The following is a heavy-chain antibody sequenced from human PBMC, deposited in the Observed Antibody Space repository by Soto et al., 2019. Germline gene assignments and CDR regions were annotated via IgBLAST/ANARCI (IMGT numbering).Heavy chain of an antibody. V-gene: IGHV3-7*03. Sequence: PGGSLRLSCAASGFTFSSYWVSWVRQAPGKGLEWVANIKQDGSEKYYVDSVKGRFTISRDNAKNSLYLQMNSLRAEDTAVYYCARESGTIFGVVTYYYYYYGMDVWGQGTTVTVSS. CDR2: IKQDGSEK. CDR1: GFTFSSYW. J-gene: IGHJ6*02. D-gene: IGHD3-3*01. CDR3: ARESGTIFGVVTYYYYYYGMDV.